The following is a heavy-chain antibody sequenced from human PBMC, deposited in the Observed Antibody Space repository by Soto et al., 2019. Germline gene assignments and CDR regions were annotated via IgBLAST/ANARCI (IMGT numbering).Heavy chain of an antibody. CDR2: ISSSSSYI. Sequence: GGSLRLSCAASGFTFSSYSMNWVRQAPGKGLEWVSSISSSSSYIYYADSVKGRFTISRDNAKNSLYLQMNSLRAEDTAVYYCARDGYSGYDLYYFDYWGQGTLVTVSS. V-gene: IGHV3-21*01. D-gene: IGHD5-12*01. CDR1: GFTFSSYS. CDR3: ARDGYSGYDLYYFDY. J-gene: IGHJ4*02.